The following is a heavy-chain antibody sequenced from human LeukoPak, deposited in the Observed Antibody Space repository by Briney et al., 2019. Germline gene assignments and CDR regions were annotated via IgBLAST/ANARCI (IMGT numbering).Heavy chain of an antibody. J-gene: IGHJ4*02. Sequence: GASVKVSCKASGYTFTGYYMHWVRQAPGQGLEWKGWINPNSGGTNYAQKFQGRVTMTRDTSISTAYMELSRLRSDDTAVYYCAREGIADYGDYPFDYWGQGTMVTVSS. D-gene: IGHD4-17*01. CDR3: AREGIADYGDYPFDY. CDR2: INPNSGGT. CDR1: GYTFTGYY. V-gene: IGHV1-2*02.